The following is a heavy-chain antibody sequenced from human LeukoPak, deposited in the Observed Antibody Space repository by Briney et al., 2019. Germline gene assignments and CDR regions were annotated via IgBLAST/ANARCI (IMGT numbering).Heavy chain of an antibody. CDR1: GYSFTSYY. Sequence: ASVKVSCKTSGYSFTSYYIHWVRQAPGQGLEWMGKINPSGGSASNAQKFQGRVTMTRDTSTRTVYMELSSLRPEETAVYYCVRVGYCSTSSCSSLDVWGQGTTVTVSS. CDR2: INPSGGSA. V-gene: IGHV1-46*01. J-gene: IGHJ6*02. CDR3: VRVGYCSTSSCSSLDV. D-gene: IGHD2-2*03.